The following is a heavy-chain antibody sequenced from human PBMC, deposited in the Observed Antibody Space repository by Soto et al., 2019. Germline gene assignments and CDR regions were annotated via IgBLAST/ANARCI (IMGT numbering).Heavy chain of an antibody. CDR1: GYTFTSYY. CDR2: INPSGGST. V-gene: IGHV1-46*01. CDR3: ASMGSGSYTYGYYYGMDV. J-gene: IGHJ6*02. Sequence: QVQLVQSGAEVKKPGASVKVSCKASGYTFTSYYMHWVRQAPGQGLEWMGIINPSGGSTSYAQKFQGRVTMSRDTSTSTGYMELSSLRSEDTAVYYCASMGSGSYTYGYYYGMDVWGQGTTVTVSS. D-gene: IGHD3-10*01.